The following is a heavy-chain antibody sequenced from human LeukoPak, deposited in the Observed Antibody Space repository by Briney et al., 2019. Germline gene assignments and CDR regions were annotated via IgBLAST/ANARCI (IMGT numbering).Heavy chain of an antibody. CDR2: IYYSGST. D-gene: IGHD6-6*01. J-gene: IGHJ4*02. CDR3: ARRVYSSSSYFDY. Sequence: PSETLSLTCTVSGGSISSGDYYWSWIRQPPGKGLEWIGSIYYSGSTYYNPSLKSRVTISVDTSKNQFSLKLSSVTAADTAVYYCARRVYSSSSYFDYWGQGTLVTVSS. V-gene: IGHV4-39*01. CDR1: GGSISSGDYY.